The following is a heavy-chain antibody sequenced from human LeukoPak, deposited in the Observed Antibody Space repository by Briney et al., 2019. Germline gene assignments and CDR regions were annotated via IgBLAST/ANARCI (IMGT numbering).Heavy chain of an antibody. CDR2: ISYDGTNK. V-gene: IGHV3-30-3*01. D-gene: IGHD2-2*01. CDR1: GFAFSTYA. CDR3: ARDRGGATSTYYYGLDV. J-gene: IGHJ6*02. Sequence: GKSPRLSCAASGFAFSTYATHWVRQAPGKGLEWVAVISYDGTNKYYGDSVKGRFTISRDNSKNTLYLQMNSLRGEDTAVYYCARDRGGATSTYYYGLDVWGQGTTVTVSS.